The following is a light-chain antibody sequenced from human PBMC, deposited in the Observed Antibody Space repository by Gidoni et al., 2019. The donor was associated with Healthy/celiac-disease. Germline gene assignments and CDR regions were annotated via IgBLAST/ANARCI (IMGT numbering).Light chain of an antibody. CDR3: QQRSNWPRT. CDR1: QSVSSY. J-gene: IGKJ2*01. Sequence: EIVLTQSPATLSLSPGERATLSCRASQSVSSYLAWYQQKPGQAHRLLIYDASNRATGIPARFSGSGSGTDFTLTISSLEPEDFAVYYWQQRSNWPRTFGQGTKLEIK. CDR2: DAS. V-gene: IGKV3-11*01.